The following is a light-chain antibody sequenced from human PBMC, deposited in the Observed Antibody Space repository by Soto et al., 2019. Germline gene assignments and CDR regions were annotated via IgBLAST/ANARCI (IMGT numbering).Light chain of an antibody. CDR3: CSYVGTSPYV. CDR2: EVS. Sequence: QSALTQPASVSGSPGQSITISCTGTSSDVGSDNLVSWYQLHPGKAPRLIIYEVSQRPSGVSNRFSGSKSGNTASLTISGLHAEDEADYHCCSYVGTSPYVFGTGTKLTVL. CDR1: SSDVGSDNL. J-gene: IGLJ1*01. V-gene: IGLV2-23*02.